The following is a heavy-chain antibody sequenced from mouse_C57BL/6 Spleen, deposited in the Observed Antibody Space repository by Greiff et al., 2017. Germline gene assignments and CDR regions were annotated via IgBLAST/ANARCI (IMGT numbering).Heavy chain of an antibody. CDR3: ARSDYYGSGRFAY. V-gene: IGHV1-22*01. J-gene: IGHJ3*01. Sequence: EVQLQQSGPELVKPGASVKMSCKASGYTFTDYNMHWVKQSHGKSLEWIGYINPNNGGTSYNQKFKGKATLTVNKSSSTAYMELRSLTSEDSAVXYCARSDYYGSGRFAYWGQGTLVTVSA. CDR1: GYTFTDYN. CDR2: INPNNGGT. D-gene: IGHD1-1*01.